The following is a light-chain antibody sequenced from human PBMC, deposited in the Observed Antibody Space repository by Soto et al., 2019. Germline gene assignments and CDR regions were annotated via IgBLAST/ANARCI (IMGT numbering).Light chain of an antibody. CDR1: QSVSSNY. CDR3: LQRSNWPIT. CDR2: GAS. V-gene: IGKV3D-20*02. Sequence: EIVLTQSPGTLSLSPGARATLSCRASQSVSSNYLAWYQQKPGQAPRLLIYGASNRATGIPDRFSGSGSGTDFILTISRLEPEDFAVYFCLQRSNWPITFGQGTRLEIK. J-gene: IGKJ5*01.